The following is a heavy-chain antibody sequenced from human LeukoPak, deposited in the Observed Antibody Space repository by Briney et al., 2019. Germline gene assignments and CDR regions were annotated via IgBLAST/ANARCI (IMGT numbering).Heavy chain of an antibody. CDR1: GGTFSSYA. V-gene: IGHV1-69*05. Sequence: ASVKVSCKASGGTFSSYAISWVRQAPGQGLEWMGGIIPIFGTANYAQKFQGRVTITTDESTSTAYMELSSLRSEDTAVYYCERDYDSSGYYGPWGQGTLVTVSS. CDR2: IIPIFGTA. J-gene: IGHJ5*02. D-gene: IGHD3-22*01. CDR3: ERDYDSSGYYGP.